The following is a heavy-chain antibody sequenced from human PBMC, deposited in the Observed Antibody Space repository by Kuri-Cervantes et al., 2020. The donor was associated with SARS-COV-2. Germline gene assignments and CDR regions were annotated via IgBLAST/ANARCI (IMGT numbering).Heavy chain of an antibody. V-gene: IGHV3-53*01. Sequence: GESLKISCAASGFTVSSNYMSWVRQAPGKGLEWVSVIYSGGSTYYADSVKGRFTISRDNSKNTLYLQMNSLRAEDTAVYYCAKDPHGDYNWFDPWGQGTLVTVSS. CDR2: IYSGGST. D-gene: IGHD4-17*01. CDR3: AKDPHGDYNWFDP. J-gene: IGHJ5*02. CDR1: GFTVSSNY.